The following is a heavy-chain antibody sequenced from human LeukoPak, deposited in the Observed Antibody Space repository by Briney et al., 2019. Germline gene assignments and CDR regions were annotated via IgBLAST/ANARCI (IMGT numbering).Heavy chain of an antibody. CDR2: IYSRGST. CDR3: ATDGMVRGPDAWFDS. CDR1: GASISSGRYY. V-gene: IGHV4-61*02. D-gene: IGHD3-10*01. J-gene: IGHJ5*01. Sequence: SQTLSLTCNVSGASISSGRYYWSWIRQPAGKGLEWIGRIYSRGSTNYNPSLKSRVTMSVDTSKNQFSLKLSSVTAADTAAYYCATDGMVRGPDAWFDSWGQGTLVTVSS.